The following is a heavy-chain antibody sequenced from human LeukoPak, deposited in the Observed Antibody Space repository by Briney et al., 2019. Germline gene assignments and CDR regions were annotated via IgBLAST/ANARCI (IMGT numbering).Heavy chain of an antibody. CDR3: ARHRGGVLRFVEWLLYYFDY. J-gene: IGHJ4*02. CDR2: IYYSGST. CDR1: GGSISSSSYY. V-gene: IGHV4-39*01. D-gene: IGHD3-3*01. Sequence: PETLSLTCTVSGGSISSSSYYWGWIRQPPGKGLEWIGSIYYSGSTYYNPSLKSRVTISVDTSKNQFSLKLSSVTAADTAVYYCARHRGGVLRFVEWLLYYFDYWGQGTLVTVSS.